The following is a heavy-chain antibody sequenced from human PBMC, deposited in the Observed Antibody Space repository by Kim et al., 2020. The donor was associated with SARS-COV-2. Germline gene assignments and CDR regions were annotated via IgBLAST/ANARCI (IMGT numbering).Heavy chain of an antibody. D-gene: IGHD3-10*02. Sequence: GGSLRLSCVASGFTLNTYWINWVRQAPGKGLVWVSRINTGGSSTHYAHSVKGRFTMSRDNAENTVILQMHSLRAEDTAVYYCARGMFASGFDVWGQGTTVTISS. CDR1: GFTLNTYW. CDR3: ARGMFASGFDV. V-gene: IGHV3-74*01. J-gene: IGHJ6*02. CDR2: INTGGSST.